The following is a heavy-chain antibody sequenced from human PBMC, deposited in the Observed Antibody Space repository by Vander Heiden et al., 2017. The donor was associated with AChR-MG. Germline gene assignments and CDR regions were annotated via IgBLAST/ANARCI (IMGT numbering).Heavy chain of an antibody. CDR1: GYTFTSYY. D-gene: IGHD3-16*01. Sequence: QVQLVQSGAEVKKPGASANVSCTASGYTFTSYYTHWVRQAPGQGLERMGIINPSGGTTSYTQKSQGRDTMTSDTSTSTVYMELGRLRSEDTAVYYCARGGHRDAYNWGQGTLVTVSS. V-gene: IGHV1-46*01. J-gene: IGHJ4*02. CDR3: ARGGHRDAYN. CDR2: INPSGGTT.